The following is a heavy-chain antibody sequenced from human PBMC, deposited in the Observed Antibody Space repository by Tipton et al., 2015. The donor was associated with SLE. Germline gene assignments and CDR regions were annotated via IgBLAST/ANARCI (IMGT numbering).Heavy chain of an antibody. CDR1: GDSVTSSLW. D-gene: IGHD6-19*01. CDR2: IFHSGIM. J-gene: IGHJ5*02. V-gene: IGHV4-4*02. Sequence: TLSLTCAVSGDSVTSSLWWSWVRQPPGKGLEWIGEIFHSGIMSYNPSLGGRVLISVDKSRNQFSLTLESVTVADTAVYYCTAYSSGWWVNPWGQGTLVTVSS. CDR3: TAYSSGWWVNP.